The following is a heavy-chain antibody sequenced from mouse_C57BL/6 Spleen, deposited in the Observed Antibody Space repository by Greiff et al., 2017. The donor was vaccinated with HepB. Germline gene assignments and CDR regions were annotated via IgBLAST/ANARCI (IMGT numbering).Heavy chain of an antibody. CDR3: ARNYYGSSGLFDY. CDR1: GYAFSSSW. J-gene: IGHJ2*01. V-gene: IGHV1-82*01. D-gene: IGHD1-1*01. Sequence: VQLQQSGPELVKPGASVKISCKASGYAFSSSWMNWVKQRPGKGLEWIGRIYPGDGDTNYNGKFKGKATLTADKSSSTAYMQLSSLTSEDSAVFFGARNYYGSSGLFDYWGQGTTLTVSS. CDR2: IYPGDGDT.